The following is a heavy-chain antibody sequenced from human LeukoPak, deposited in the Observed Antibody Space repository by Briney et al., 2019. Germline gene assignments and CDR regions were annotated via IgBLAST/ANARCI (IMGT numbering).Heavy chain of an antibody. J-gene: IGHJ4*02. CDR2: INYSGST. CDR1: GGSISSSSHY. CDR3: AGLSSGSNRSHFDY. D-gene: IGHD3-10*01. V-gene: IGHV4-39*02. Sequence: SETLSLTCTVSGGSISSSSHYWGWIRQPPGKGLEWIGSINYSGSTYYNPSLRSRVTISVDTSKNHFSLKLRSVPAADAAVYYCAGLSSGSNRSHFDYWGQGTLVTVSS.